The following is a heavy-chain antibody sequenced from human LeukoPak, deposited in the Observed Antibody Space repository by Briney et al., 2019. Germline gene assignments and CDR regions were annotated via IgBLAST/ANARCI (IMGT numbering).Heavy chain of an antibody. CDR1: GFTFSSYS. D-gene: IGHD4-11*01. V-gene: IGHV3-48*01. J-gene: IGHJ6*03. CDR2: ISLSSSTI. CDR3: ARDRSNYADYYMDV. Sequence: PGGSLRLSCAASGFTFSSYSMNWVRQAPGKGLEWVSYISLSSSTIYYADSMKGRFTISRDNAKNSLYLQMNSLRAEDTAVYYCARDRSNYADYYMDVWGKGTTVTVSS.